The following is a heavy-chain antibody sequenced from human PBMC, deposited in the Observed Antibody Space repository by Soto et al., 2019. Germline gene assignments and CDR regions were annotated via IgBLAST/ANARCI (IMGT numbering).Heavy chain of an antibody. CDR2: TDDGGGST. CDR3: AKTPDITMIVVVFDY. Sequence: PGGSLRLSCSASGFTFSTSHMSWVRQAPGKGLEWVSATDDGGGSTYYADSMKGRFTISRDNSKNTLYLQMNSLMTEDTAVYYCAKTPDITMIVVVFDYWGQGTLVTVSS. V-gene: IGHV3-23*01. D-gene: IGHD3-22*01. J-gene: IGHJ4*02. CDR1: GFTFSTSH.